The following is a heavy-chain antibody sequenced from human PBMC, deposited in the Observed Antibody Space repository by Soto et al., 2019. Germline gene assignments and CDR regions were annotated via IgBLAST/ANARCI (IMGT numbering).Heavy chain of an antibody. J-gene: IGHJ3*01. CDR1: GASINSGSYY. CDR3: ARPINHAFDV. Sequence: SETLSLTCTVSGASINSGSYYWAWIRQPPGKGLEWIGSIYYTGTTYYNPSLRSRVTISVDMSKSQFSLKLTSMTAADTAVYNCARPINHAFDVWGQGTMVTVSS. V-gene: IGHV4-39*01. CDR2: IYYTGTT.